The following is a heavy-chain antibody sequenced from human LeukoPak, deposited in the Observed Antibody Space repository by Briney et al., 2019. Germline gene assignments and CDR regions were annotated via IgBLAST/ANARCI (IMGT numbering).Heavy chain of an antibody. J-gene: IGHJ3*02. CDR2: INPNSGGT. V-gene: IGHV1-2*02. Sequence: ASVKASCKASGYTFTGYYMHWVRQAPGQGLEWMGWINPNSGGTNYAQKLQGRVTMTTDTSTTTAYMELRSLRSDDTAVYYCAHGWNYATDAFDIWGQGTMVTVSS. D-gene: IGHD1-7*01. CDR1: GYTFTGYY. CDR3: AHGWNYATDAFDI.